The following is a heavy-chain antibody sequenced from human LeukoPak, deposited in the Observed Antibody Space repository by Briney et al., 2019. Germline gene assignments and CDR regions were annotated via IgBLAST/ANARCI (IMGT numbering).Heavy chain of an antibody. Sequence: GGSLRLSCAASGFTFSSYSMNWVRQAPGKGLEWVSSISGSSSYIYYADSVKGRFTISRDNAKNSLYLQMNSLRAEDTAVYYCASGDYGDYAIYWGQGTLVTVSS. CDR3: ASGDYGDYAIY. CDR1: GFTFSSYS. D-gene: IGHD4-17*01. J-gene: IGHJ4*02. V-gene: IGHV3-21*01. CDR2: ISGSSSYI.